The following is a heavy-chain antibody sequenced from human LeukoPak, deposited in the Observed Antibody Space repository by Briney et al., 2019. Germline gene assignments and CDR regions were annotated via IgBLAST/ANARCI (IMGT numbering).Heavy chain of an antibody. J-gene: IGHJ3*02. D-gene: IGHD6-13*01. Sequence: TPSETLSLTCTVSGGSISSSSYYWGWIRQPPGKGLEWIGSIYYSGSTYYNPSLKSRVTISVDTSKNQFSLKLSSVTAADTAVYYCARVTGYSRFDAFDIWGQGTMVTVSS. CDR1: GGSISSSSYY. CDR3: ARVTGYSRFDAFDI. CDR2: IYYSGST. V-gene: IGHV4-39*07.